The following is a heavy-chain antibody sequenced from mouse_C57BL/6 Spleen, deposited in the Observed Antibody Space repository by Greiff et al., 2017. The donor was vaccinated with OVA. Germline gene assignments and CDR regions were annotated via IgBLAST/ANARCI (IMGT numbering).Heavy chain of an antibody. J-gene: IGHJ2*01. Sequence: VKLMESGPGLVQPSQSLSITCTVSGFSFTSYGVHWVRQSPGKGLEWLGVIWSGGSTDYNAAFISRLGISNDNTKSQVFFKINSLQADDTAIYYYAGGAGTDYFDYWGQGTTLTVSS. CDR3: AGGAGTDYFDY. CDR1: GFSFTSYG. CDR2: IWSGGST. D-gene: IGHD4-1*01. V-gene: IGHV2-2*01.